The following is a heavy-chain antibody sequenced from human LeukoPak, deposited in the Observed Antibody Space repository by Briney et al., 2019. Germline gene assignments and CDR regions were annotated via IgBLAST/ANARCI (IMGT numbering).Heavy chain of an antibody. CDR2: IGSSGSGI. V-gene: IGHV3-48*03. D-gene: IGHD3-3*01. Sequence: GGSLRLSCAASGFTFSSYEMNWVRQAPGKGLEWVSYIGSSGSGIYYGDSVKGRFTMSRDNAKNSLYLQMNSLRAEDTAIYYCARGGSSYQAFDYWGQGTLVTVSS. J-gene: IGHJ4*02. CDR3: ARGGSSYQAFDY. CDR1: GFTFSSYE.